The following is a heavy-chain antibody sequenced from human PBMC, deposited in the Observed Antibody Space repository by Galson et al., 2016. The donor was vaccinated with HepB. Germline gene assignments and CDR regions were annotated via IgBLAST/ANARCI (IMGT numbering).Heavy chain of an antibody. J-gene: IGHJ4*02. Sequence: SLRLSCAASGFSFNKYHMNWARQAPGKGLEWVAYIGSSGRPIFYRDSVKGRFTISRDNAQNSLYLDLSDLSAEDSAVYYCAGDSGRTGAWDFWGQGTLVTVSS. CDR2: IGSSGRPI. D-gene: IGHD1-14*01. V-gene: IGHV3-48*03. CDR1: GFSFNKYH. CDR3: AGDSGRTGAWDF.